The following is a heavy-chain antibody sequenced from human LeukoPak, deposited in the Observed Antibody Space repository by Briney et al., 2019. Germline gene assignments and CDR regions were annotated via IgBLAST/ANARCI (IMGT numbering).Heavy chain of an antibody. CDR1: GFTFSSYE. J-gene: IGHJ4*02. CDR2: ISSSGSTI. Sequence: GGSLRLSCAASGFTFSSYEMNWVRQAPGKGLEWVSYISSSGSTIYYADSVKGRFTISRDNAKNTLYLQMNSLRAEDTAVYYCAKDQWSFSYFDYWGQGTLVTVSS. V-gene: IGHV3-48*03. CDR3: AKDQWSFSYFDY. D-gene: IGHD1-26*01.